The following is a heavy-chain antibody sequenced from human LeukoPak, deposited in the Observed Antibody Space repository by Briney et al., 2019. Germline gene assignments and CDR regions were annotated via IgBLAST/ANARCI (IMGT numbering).Heavy chain of an antibody. CDR2: INPNSGGT. CDR3: AYGYSSGWYFPNFDY. Sequence: ASVKVSCKASGYTFTGYYMYWVRQAPGQGLEWMGWINPNSGGTNYAQKFQGRVTMTRDTSISTAYMELSRLRSDDTAVYYCAYGYSSGWYFPNFDYWGQGTLVTVSS. J-gene: IGHJ4*02. V-gene: IGHV1-2*02. D-gene: IGHD6-19*01. CDR1: GYTFTGYY.